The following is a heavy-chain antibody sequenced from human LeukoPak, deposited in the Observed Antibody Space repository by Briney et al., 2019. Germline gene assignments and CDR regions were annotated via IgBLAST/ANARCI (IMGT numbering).Heavy chain of an antibody. D-gene: IGHD6-6*01. V-gene: IGHV1-2*04. CDR1: GYTFTGYY. J-gene: IGHJ6*02. CDR3: ARDPLLRIAARTTGYYGMDV. CDR2: INPNSGGT. Sequence: AASVKVSCKASGYTFTGYYMHWGRQAPGQGREWMGWINPNSGGTNYAQKFQGWVTMTRDTSISTAYMELSRLRSDDTAVYYCARDPLLRIAARTTGYYGMDVWGQGTTVTVSS.